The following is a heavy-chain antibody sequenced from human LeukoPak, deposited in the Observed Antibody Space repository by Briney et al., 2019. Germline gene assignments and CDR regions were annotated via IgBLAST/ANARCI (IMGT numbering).Heavy chain of an antibody. D-gene: IGHD3-10*01. CDR1: GGSISSGSYY. J-gene: IGHJ4*02. CDR3: ARLEEGKTYYYGSGSYYIGYYFDY. V-gene: IGHV4-61*02. Sequence: PSETLSLTCTVSGGSISSGSYYWSWIRQPAGKGLEWIGRIYTSGSTNYNPSLKSRVTISVDTSKNQFSLKLSSVTAADTAVYYCARLEEGKTYYYGSGSYYIGYYFDYWGQGTLVTVSS. CDR2: IYTSGST.